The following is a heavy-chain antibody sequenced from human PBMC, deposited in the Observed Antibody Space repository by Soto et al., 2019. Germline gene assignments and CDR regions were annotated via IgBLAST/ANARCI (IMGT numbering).Heavy chain of an antibody. Sequence: ASVKVSCKASGYTFTGYYMHWVRQAPGQGLEWMGWINPNSGGTNYAQKFQGWVTMTRGTSISTAYMELSRLRSDDTAVYYCARAGGYSGYDSGRTFDYWGQGTLVTVS. CDR2: INPNSGGT. CDR3: ARAGGYSGYDSGRTFDY. CDR1: GYTFTGYY. D-gene: IGHD5-12*01. J-gene: IGHJ4*02. V-gene: IGHV1-2*04.